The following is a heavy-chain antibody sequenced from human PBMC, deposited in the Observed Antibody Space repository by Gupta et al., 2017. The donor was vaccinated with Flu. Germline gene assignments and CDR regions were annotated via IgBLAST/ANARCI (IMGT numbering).Heavy chain of an antibody. CDR2: INWNGGST. J-gene: IGHJ4*02. V-gene: IGHV3-20*01. Sequence: RTAPGKGVEWGSGINWNGGSTGYADSVKGRFTISRDNAKNSLYLQMNSLRAEDTALYHCARVGVGATSVNDYWGQGTLVTVSS. D-gene: IGHD1-26*01. CDR3: ARVGVGATSVNDY.